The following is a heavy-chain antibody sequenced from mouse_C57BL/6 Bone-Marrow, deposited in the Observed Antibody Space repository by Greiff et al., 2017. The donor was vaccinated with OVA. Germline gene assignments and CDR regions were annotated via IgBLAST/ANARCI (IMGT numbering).Heavy chain of an antibody. CDR1: GYTFTDYY. Sequence: EVKLQQSGPELVKPGASVKISCKASGYTFTDYYMNWVKQSHGKSLEWIGDINPNNGGTSYNQKFKGKATLTVDKSSSTAYMELRSLTSEDSAVYYCARRGNCFDYWGQGTTLTVSS. CDR2: INPNNGGT. V-gene: IGHV1-26*01. CDR3: ARRGNCFDY. J-gene: IGHJ2*01.